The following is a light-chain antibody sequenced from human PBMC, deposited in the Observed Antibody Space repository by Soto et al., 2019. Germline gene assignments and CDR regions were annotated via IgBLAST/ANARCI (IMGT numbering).Light chain of an antibody. CDR1: QSVSSSS. V-gene: IGKV3-20*01. CDR2: GAS. J-gene: IGKJ1*01. CDR3: QQYRT. Sequence: EIVLTQSPGTLSLSPGERATLSCRASQSVSSSSLAWYQQKPGQAPRLLIYGASSRATGIPDRFSGSGSGTDFTLTISRLEPEDFAVYYCQQYRTFGQGTKVAIK.